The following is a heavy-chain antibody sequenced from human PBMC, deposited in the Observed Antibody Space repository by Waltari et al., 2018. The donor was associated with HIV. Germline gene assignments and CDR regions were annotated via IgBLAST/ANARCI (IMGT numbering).Heavy chain of an antibody. V-gene: IGHV3-48*01. CDR2: ISGDTKTI. D-gene: IGHD2-21*02. J-gene: IGHJ4*02. CDR3: SREVTSSKVMNY. Sequence: ESGGGSVQPGKSLRLSCLTSGFRFTDVNMNWVRKAPGKGLEWIAYISGDTKTIYYANSIKGRFFVSRDNDKNSLYLQMNNLSIADTAKYYCSREVTSSKVMNYWGQGTPVLVS. CDR1: GFRFTDVN.